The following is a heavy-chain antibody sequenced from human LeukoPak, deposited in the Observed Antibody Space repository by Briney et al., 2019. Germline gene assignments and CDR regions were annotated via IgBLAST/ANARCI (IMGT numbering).Heavy chain of an antibody. CDR2: IYHSGST. V-gene: IGHV4-39*07. CDR1: GGSISSSGYY. J-gene: IGHJ4*02. D-gene: IGHD1-26*01. Sequence: SETLSLTCTVSGGSISSSGYYWGWIRQPPGKGLEWIGSIYHSGSTYYNPSLKSRVTISVDTSKNQFSLKLSSVTAADTAVYYCAEGSGSYSFDYWGQGTPVTVSS. CDR3: AEGSGSYSFDY.